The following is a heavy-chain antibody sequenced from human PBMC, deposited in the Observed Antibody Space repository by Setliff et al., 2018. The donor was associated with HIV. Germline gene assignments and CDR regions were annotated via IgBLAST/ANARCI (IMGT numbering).Heavy chain of an antibody. CDR3: ARDHDSSAYTYFDY. J-gene: IGHJ4*02. CDR2: IVPLLGKA. D-gene: IGHD3-22*01. Sequence: SVKVSCKASGGTFSTNAVSWVRQAPGQGLEWMGGIVPLLGKANYAQKFKGRVTITADKSTSTVYMELRSLRSEDTAVYYCARDHDSSAYTYFDYWGQGTLVTVSS. CDR1: GGTFSTNA. V-gene: IGHV1-69*10.